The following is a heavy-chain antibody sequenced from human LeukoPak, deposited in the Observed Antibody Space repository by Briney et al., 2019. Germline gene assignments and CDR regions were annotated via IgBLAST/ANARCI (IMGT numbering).Heavy chain of an antibody. D-gene: IGHD1-26*01. CDR3: ATSYSGRLTGIGAFDI. V-gene: IGHV3-48*03. J-gene: IGHJ3*02. CDR1: GFTFSSYE. CDR2: ISSSGSTI. Sequence: GGSLRLSCAASGFTFSSYEMNWVRQAPGKGLEWVSYISSSGSTIYYADSVKGRFTTSRNNAKNSLYLQMNSLRAEDTAVYYCATSYSGRLTGIGAFDIWGQGTMVTVSS.